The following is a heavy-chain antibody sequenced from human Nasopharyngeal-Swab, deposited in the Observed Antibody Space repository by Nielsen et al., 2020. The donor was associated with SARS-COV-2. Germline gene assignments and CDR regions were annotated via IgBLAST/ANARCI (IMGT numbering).Heavy chain of an antibody. CDR1: GITFSGSA. V-gene: IGHV3-73*01. Sequence: GESLKISWAASGITFSGSAMRWVRQASGKGLGWVGRIRSKANSYATAYAASVKGSFTISRDDSKNTEYLQMNSLKTEDTAVYYCTSIEYSSSSGEGAYYYYYMDVWGKGTTVTVSS. D-gene: IGHD6-6*01. CDR3: TSIEYSSSSGEGAYYYYYMDV. CDR2: IRSKANSYAT. J-gene: IGHJ6*03.